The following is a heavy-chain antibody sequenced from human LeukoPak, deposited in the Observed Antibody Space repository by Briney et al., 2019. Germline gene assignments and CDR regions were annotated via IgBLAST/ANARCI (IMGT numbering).Heavy chain of an antibody. CDR3: ARDPVTTVTNGAIDY. CDR2: IWYDGSNK. Sequence: LSGGSRRLSCAASGFTFSSYGMHWVRQAPGKGLEWVAVIWYDGSNKYYADSVKGRFTISRDNSKNTLYLQMNSLRAEDTAVYYCARDPVTTVTNGAIDYWGQGTLVTVSS. J-gene: IGHJ4*02. D-gene: IGHD4-17*01. CDR1: GFTFSSYG. V-gene: IGHV3-33*01.